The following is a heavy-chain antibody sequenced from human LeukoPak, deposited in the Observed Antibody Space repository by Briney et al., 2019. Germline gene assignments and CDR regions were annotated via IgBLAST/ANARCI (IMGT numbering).Heavy chain of an antibody. V-gene: IGHV3-21*01. D-gene: IGHD4-17*01. CDR2: ISGSSSYM. CDR1: GFTFSSYS. Sequence: GGSLRLSCAASGFTFSSYSMNWVRQAPGKGLEWVSSISGSSSYMYYADSVKGRFTISRDNAKNSLYLQMNSLRAEDTAVYYCARGSEKGTVTTFDYWGQGTLVTVSS. J-gene: IGHJ4*02. CDR3: ARGSEKGTVTTFDY.